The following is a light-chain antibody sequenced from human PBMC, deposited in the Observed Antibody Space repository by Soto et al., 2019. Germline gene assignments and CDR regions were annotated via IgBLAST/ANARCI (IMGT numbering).Light chain of an antibody. CDR2: GAS. J-gene: IGKJ5*01. CDR3: QQYNNWPST. V-gene: IGKV3D-15*01. CDR1: HSVSSN. Sequence: VMTHPPASLSVATCDIATLSWRGSHSVSSNLAWYQQKPGQAPRLLICGASTRATGIPARFSGSGSGTEFTLTISGLQSEDFAVYCCQQYNNWPSTFGQGTRLEI.